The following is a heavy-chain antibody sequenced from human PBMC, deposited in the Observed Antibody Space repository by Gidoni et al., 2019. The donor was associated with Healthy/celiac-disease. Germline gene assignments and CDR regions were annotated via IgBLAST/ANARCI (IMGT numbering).Heavy chain of an antibody. CDR1: GFTFSSYG. J-gene: IGHJ4*02. CDR2: ISYDGSNK. D-gene: IGHD3-9*01. CDR3: AKDGGRDYDILTGYFDLLDY. V-gene: IGHV3-30*18. Sequence: QVQLVESGGGVVQPGRSLRLSCAASGFTFSSYGMHWVRQAPGKGLEWVAVISYDGSNKYYADSVKGRFTISRDNSKNTLYLQMNSLRAEDTAVYYCAKDGGRDYDILTGYFDLLDYWGQGTLVTVSS.